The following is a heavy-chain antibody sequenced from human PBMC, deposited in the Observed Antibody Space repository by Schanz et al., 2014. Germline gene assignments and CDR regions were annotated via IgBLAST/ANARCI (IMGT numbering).Heavy chain of an antibody. D-gene: IGHD6-13*01. Sequence: QVQLVQSGAEVKKPGSSVKVSCKASGGTFSSSTLTWVRQAPGQGLEWMGRIIPIIDKTNYAQKFQGRVTMTADKSTSTVYMEVIGLRAEDADVYDCARDGEAAAGCDYWGQGTLVTVSS. CDR3: ARDGEAAAGCDY. CDR1: GGTFSSST. J-gene: IGHJ4*02. V-gene: IGHV1-69*08. CDR2: IIPIIDKT.